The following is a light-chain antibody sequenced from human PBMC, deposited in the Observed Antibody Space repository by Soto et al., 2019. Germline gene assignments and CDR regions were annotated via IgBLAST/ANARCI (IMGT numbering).Light chain of an antibody. V-gene: IGLV2-14*01. J-gene: IGLJ1*01. CDR3: TSYTTSLYV. CDR1: SGDIGGHKY. Sequence: QSALTQPASVSGSPGQSITISCSGSSGDIGGHKYVSWYQQHPGKAPKLIIYDLTHRPSGVSNRFSGSKSGNTASLTISGLQAEDEADYYCTSYTTSLYVFGSGTKLTVL. CDR2: DLT.